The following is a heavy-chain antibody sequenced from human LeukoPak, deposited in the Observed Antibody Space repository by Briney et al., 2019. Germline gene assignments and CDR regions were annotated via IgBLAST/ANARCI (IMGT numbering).Heavy chain of an antibody. V-gene: IGHV3-30*18. D-gene: IGHD2-2*01. CDR2: ISDDGDRK. CDR1: GLALNSYG. Sequence: GGSLTLSCAASGLALNSYGLHGLRQAPGKGLEWVAVISDDGDRKYYAGSVKGRFTISRDNSRDTLYLQMNSLRAEDTAMYYCAKEDIGYDFDYWGQGTLVTVSS. CDR3: AKEDIGYDFDY. J-gene: IGHJ4*02.